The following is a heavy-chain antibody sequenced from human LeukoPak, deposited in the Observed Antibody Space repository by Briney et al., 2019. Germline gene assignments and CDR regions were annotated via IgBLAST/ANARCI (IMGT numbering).Heavy chain of an antibody. Sequence: PGGSLRLSCAAPGFTFSNYAMRWVRQAPGRGLEWGSDISGSGGSTYYADCVKGRFTISRANSKTTLYLQMNRVRAEDTAVYYCAKKLGYCGSASCYYYGMDVWGQGTTVTVSS. CDR2: ISGSGGST. V-gene: IGHV3-23*01. CDR1: GFTFSNYA. J-gene: IGHJ6*02. CDR3: AKKLGYCGSASCYYYGMDV. D-gene: IGHD2-2*01.